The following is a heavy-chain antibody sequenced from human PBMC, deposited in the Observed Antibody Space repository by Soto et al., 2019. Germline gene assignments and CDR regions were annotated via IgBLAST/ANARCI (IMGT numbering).Heavy chain of an antibody. CDR3: ARGDYGDYYYYYYGMDV. CDR2: INHSGST. Sequence: SETLSLTCAVYGGSFSGYYWSWIRQPPGKGLEWIGEINHSGSTNYNPSLKSRVTISVDTSKNQFSLKLSSVTAADTAVYYCARGDYGDYYYYYYGMDVWGQGTTVTVSS. CDR1: GGSFSGYY. D-gene: IGHD4-17*01. J-gene: IGHJ6*02. V-gene: IGHV4-34*01.